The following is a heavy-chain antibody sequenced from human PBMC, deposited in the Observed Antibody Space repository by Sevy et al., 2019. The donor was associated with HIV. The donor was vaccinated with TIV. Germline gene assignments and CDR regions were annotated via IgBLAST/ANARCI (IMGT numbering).Heavy chain of an antibody. D-gene: IGHD4-17*01. Sequence: SETLSLTCTVSGGSVSSGSYYWSWIRQPPGKGLEWIGYIYYSGSTNYNPSLKSRVTISVDTSKNQFSLKLSSVTAADTAVYYCASSTVTTKYYFDYWGQGTLVTVSS. CDR1: GGSVSSGSYY. V-gene: IGHV4-61*01. CDR3: ASSTVTTKYYFDY. J-gene: IGHJ4*02. CDR2: IYYSGST.